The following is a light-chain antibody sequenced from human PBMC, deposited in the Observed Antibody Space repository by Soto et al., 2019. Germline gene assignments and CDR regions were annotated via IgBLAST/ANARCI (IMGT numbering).Light chain of an antibody. J-gene: IGKJ1*01. CDR1: QSVSSNY. CDR2: GAS. CDR3: QQYSSSPRT. V-gene: IGKV3-20*01. Sequence: EIVLTQSPGTLSLSPGERATLSCRASQSVSSNYLDWYQQKPGQAPRLLIYGASTRATGIPDRFSGSGSGTDFTLTISRLEPEDFAVYYFQQYSSSPRTFGQGTKVEIK.